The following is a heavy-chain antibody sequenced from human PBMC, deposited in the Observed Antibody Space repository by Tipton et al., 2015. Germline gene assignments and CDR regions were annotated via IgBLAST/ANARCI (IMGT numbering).Heavy chain of an antibody. CDR3: ARDPHSGFEAYPYSGMDV. J-gene: IGHJ6*02. CDR2: TYYRYKWYN. Sequence: LRLSCAISGDIVSSTSAAWSWVRQSPSRGLEWLGRTYYRYKWYNDYAVSVKSRIIFNADTSKNQFSLHLNSGTPEDTAVYYCARDPHSGFEAYPYSGMDVWGQGTTVTVSS. D-gene: IGHD5-12*01. CDR1: GDIVSSTSAA. V-gene: IGHV6-1*01.